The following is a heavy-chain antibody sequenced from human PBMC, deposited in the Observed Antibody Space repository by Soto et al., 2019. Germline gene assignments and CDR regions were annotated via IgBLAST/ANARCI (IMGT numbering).Heavy chain of an antibody. CDR1: GFTFSSYG. Sequence: PVGSLRLSCSASGFTFSSYGMHWVRQAPGKGLEWVAVIWYDGSNKYYADSVKGRFTISRDNSKNTLYLQMNSLRAEDTAVYYCARDGGRKYYYDSSGYPIPSTGTGGMDVWGQGTTVTVSS. CDR2: IWYDGSNK. V-gene: IGHV3-33*08. J-gene: IGHJ6*02. D-gene: IGHD3-22*01. CDR3: ARDGGRKYYYDSSGYPIPSTGTGGMDV.